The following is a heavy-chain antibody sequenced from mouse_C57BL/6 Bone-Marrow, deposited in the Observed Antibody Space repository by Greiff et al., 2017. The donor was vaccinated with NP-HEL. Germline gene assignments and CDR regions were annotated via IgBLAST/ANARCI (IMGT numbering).Heavy chain of an antibody. Sequence: QVQLQQSGPELVKPGASVKISCKASGYAFSSSWMNWVKQRPGKGLEWIGRIYPGDGDTNYNGKFKGKATLTADKSSSTAYMQLSSLTSEDSAVYFCRYSSYRGYYLDYWGQGTTLTVSS. V-gene: IGHV1-82*01. J-gene: IGHJ2*01. D-gene: IGHD2-5*01. CDR3: RYSSYRGYYLDY. CDR2: IYPGDGDT. CDR1: GYAFSSSW.